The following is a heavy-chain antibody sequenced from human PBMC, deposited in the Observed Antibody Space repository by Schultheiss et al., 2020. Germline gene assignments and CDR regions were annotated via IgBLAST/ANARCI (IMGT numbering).Heavy chain of an antibody. Sequence: SATLSLTCAVYGGSFSGYYWSWIRQPPGKGLEWIGEINHSGSTNYNPSLKSRVTISVDTSKNQFSLKLSSVTAADTAVYYCARALRRSTSKYGMDVWGQGTTVTGSS. CDR2: INHSGST. D-gene: IGHD2-2*01. CDR3: ARALRRSTSKYGMDV. V-gene: IGHV4-34*01. CDR1: GGSFSGYY. J-gene: IGHJ6*02.